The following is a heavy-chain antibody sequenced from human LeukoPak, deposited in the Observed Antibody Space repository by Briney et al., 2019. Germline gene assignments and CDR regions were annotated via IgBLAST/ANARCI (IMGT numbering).Heavy chain of an antibody. Sequence: SVKVSCKASGGTFSSYAISWVRQAPGQGLEWMGGIIPIFGTANYAQKFQGRVTMTRDTSISTAYMELSRLRSDDTAVYYCARESSGWYSRWGQGTLVTVSS. CDR3: ARESSGWYSR. V-gene: IGHV1-69*05. D-gene: IGHD6-19*01. CDR1: GGTFSSYA. CDR2: IIPIFGTA. J-gene: IGHJ4*02.